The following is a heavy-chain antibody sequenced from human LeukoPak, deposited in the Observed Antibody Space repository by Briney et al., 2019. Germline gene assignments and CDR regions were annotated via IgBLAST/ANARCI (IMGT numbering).Heavy chain of an antibody. CDR3: VRPHGTGWSTYYFDY. V-gene: IGHV3-72*01. CDR1: GFTFSDFY. CDR2: VRNEIHTT. Sequence: GGSLRLSCVASGFTFSDFYMDWVRQAPGKGLEWLGRVRNEIHTTEYAASVKGRFTFSRDDSKNSLFLQMNDLKTEGTAVYYCVRPHGTGWSTYYFDYWGQGTLVTVSS. D-gene: IGHD3-10*01. J-gene: IGHJ4*02.